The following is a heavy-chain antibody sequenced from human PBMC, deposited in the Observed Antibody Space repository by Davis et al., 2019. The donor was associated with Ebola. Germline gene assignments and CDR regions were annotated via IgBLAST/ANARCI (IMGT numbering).Heavy chain of an antibody. CDR2: IYHSGTT. CDR1: GGSISSGGYS. Sequence: SETLSLTCAVSGGSISSGGYSWSWIRQPPGKGLEWIGYIYHSGTTYYNPSLKSRVTISEDRFKNQFSLKLSSVTAADTAVYYCARDDGGDLDYWGQGTLVTVSS. D-gene: IGHD2-21*01. V-gene: IGHV4-30-2*01. CDR3: ARDDGGDLDY. J-gene: IGHJ4*02.